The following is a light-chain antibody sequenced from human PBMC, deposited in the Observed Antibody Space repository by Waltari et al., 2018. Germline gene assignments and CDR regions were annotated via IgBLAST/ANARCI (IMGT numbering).Light chain of an antibody. CDR2: YGD. CDR1: QDITTF. CDR3: QQGHSYPPT. V-gene: IGKV1-39*01. Sequence: DIQMSQSPSSLSASVGDRVTITCRASQDITTFLNWYHQKPGKAPKLLIHYGDRLASGVPPRFSGSGAGTEFTLTISSLQPEDFATYYCQQGHSYPPTFGQGTKVE. J-gene: IGKJ1*01.